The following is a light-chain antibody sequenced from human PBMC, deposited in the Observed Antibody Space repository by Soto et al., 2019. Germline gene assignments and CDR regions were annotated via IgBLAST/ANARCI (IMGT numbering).Light chain of an antibody. CDR1: SSDVGGYNY. CDR3: SSYTSSSTDV. V-gene: IGLV2-14*01. Sequence: QSVLTQPASVSGSPGQSITISCTGTSSDVGGYNYVSWYQQHPGKAPKLMIYDVSNRPSGVSNRFSGSKSGNTASLTISGLQAEDEADYYCSSYTSSSTDVRGTGTKVTVL. J-gene: IGLJ1*01. CDR2: DVS.